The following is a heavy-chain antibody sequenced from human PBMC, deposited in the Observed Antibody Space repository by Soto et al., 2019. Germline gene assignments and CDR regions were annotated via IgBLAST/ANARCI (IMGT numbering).Heavy chain of an antibody. CDR1: GGTFSSYA. V-gene: IGHV1-69*13. J-gene: IGHJ6*02. Sequence: SVKVSCKASGGTFSSYAISWVRQAPGQGLEWMGGIIPIFGTANYAQKFQGRVTITANESTSTAYMELSSLRSEDTAVYYCARNRRQLLIPHYYYYYGMDVWGQGTTVTVSS. D-gene: IGHD2-2*01. CDR3: ARNRRQLLIPHYYYYYGMDV. CDR2: IIPIFGTA.